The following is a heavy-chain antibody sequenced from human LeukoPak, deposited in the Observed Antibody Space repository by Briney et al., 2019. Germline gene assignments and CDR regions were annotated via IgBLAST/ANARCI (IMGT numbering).Heavy chain of an antibody. D-gene: IGHD2-2*02. CDR3: ARDPHCSSTSCYIGVDP. CDR2: IIPILGIA. J-gene: IGHJ5*02. V-gene: IGHV1-69*04. Sequence: EASVKVSCKASGYTFTSYGISWVRQAPGQGLEWMGRIIPILGIANYAQKFQGRVTITADKSTSTAYMELSSLRSEDTAVYYCARDPHCSSTSCYIGVDPWGQGTLVTVSS. CDR1: GYTFTSYG.